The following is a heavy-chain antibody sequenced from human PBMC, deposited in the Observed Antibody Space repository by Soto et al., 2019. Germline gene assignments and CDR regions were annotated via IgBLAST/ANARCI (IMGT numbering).Heavy chain of an antibody. V-gene: IGHV4-59*01. CDR3: GRATYFYDRSGYLYYFDY. D-gene: IGHD3-22*01. CDR1: GGSISSYY. CDR2: IYYSGST. Sequence: PSETLSLTCTVSGGSISSYYWSWIRQPPGKGLEWIGYIYYSGSTNYNPSLKSRVTISVDTSKNQFSLKLGSVTAADTAVYYCGRATYFYDRSGYLYYFDYWGQGTLVTVSS. J-gene: IGHJ4*02.